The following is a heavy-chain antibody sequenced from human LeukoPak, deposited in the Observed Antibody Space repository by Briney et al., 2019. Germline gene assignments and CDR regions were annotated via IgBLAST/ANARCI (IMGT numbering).Heavy chain of an antibody. CDR1: GFTFSTYS. V-gene: IGHV3-23*01. CDR3: AKLGSGVGAHYGMDV. Sequence: GGSLRLSCAAPGFTFSTYSMDWVRQAPGKGLEWVSAISGSGGSTYYADSVKGRFTISRDNSKNTLYLQMNSLRAEDTAVYYCAKLGSGVGAHYGMDVWGQGTTVTVSS. CDR2: ISGSGGST. J-gene: IGHJ6*02. D-gene: IGHD1-26*01.